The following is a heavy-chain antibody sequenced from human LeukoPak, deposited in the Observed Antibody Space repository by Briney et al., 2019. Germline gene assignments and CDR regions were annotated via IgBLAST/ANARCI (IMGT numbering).Heavy chain of an antibody. Sequence: GGSLRLSCAASVFTVSSNYMSWVRQAPGKGLEWVSVIYSGGTTNYADSVKGRFTISRDNSKNTLFLQMNSLRAEDTAVYYCARGGYSSSWYHFDYWGQGTLVTVSS. CDR2: IYSGGTT. J-gene: IGHJ4*02. D-gene: IGHD6-13*01. CDR3: ARGGYSSSWYHFDY. V-gene: IGHV3-53*01. CDR1: VFTVSSNY.